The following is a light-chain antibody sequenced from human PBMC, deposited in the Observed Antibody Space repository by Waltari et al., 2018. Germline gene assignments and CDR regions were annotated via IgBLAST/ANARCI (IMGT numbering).Light chain of an antibody. CDR2: RNN. Sequence: QSVLTQPPSASGTPGQRVTISCSGRSSNIGSTYVYWYQQLPGTAPKLRIYRNNQRPSGVPDRFSGSKSGTSASLAISGLRSEDEADYYCAAWDDSLSGVVFGGGTKLTVL. CDR1: SSNIGSTY. V-gene: IGLV1-47*01. CDR3: AAWDDSLSGVV. J-gene: IGLJ2*01.